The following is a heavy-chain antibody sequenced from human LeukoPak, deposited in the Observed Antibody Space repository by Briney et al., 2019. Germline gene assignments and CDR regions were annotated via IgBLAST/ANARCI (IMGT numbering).Heavy chain of an antibody. D-gene: IGHD3-22*01. CDR2: INHSGST. CDR3: ASSTMTVGDY. J-gene: IGHJ4*02. V-gene: IGHV4-34*01. Sequence: PSETLSLTCIVSGGSFSGYYWSWIRQPPGKGLEWIGEINHSGSTNYNPSLKSRVTISVDTSKNQFSLKLSSVTAADTAVYYCASSTMTVGDYWGQGTLVTVSS. CDR1: GGSFSGYY.